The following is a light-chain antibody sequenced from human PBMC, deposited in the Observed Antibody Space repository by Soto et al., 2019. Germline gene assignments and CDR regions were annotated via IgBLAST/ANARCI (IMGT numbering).Light chain of an antibody. V-gene: IGKV1-5*01. CDR3: QQYDNWPWT. J-gene: IGKJ1*01. CDR2: DVS. Sequence: DIQMHKSPSTLSASVGDSVTITGRASQSISNWLAWYQQKPGKAPTLLIYDVSRLESGVPSRFSGSGSGTEYTLTISSLQSEDFAVYYCQQYDNWPWTVGQGTKVDIK. CDR1: QSISNW.